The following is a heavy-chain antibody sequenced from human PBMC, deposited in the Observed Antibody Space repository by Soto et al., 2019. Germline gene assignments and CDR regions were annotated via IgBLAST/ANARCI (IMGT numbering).Heavy chain of an antibody. V-gene: IGHV6-1*01. CDR2: TYYRSKWYN. Sequence: QSQTLSLTCAISGDSVSSNSAAWNWIRQSPSRGLEWLGRTYYRSKWYNDYAVSVKSRITINPDTSKNQFSRQLNSVTPEDTAVYYCARDRMVRGVIITFSWFDPWGQGTLVTVSS. J-gene: IGHJ5*02. CDR3: ARDRMVRGVIITFSWFDP. D-gene: IGHD3-10*01. CDR1: GDSVSSNSAA.